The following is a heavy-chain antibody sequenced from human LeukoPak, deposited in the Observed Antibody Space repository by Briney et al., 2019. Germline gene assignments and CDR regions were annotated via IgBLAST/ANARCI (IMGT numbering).Heavy chain of an antibody. CDR3: ARDRGYFDN. CDR1: GFSFSTHA. CDR2: ISGSGDNT. V-gene: IGHV3-23*01. Sequence: GGSLRLSCAASGFSFSTHAMGWVRQAPGKGLEWVSVISGSGDNTYQADSVKGRFIISRDNSNNTLSVQMNGLRAEDTAVYYCARDRGYFDNWGQGTLVTVSS. J-gene: IGHJ4*02.